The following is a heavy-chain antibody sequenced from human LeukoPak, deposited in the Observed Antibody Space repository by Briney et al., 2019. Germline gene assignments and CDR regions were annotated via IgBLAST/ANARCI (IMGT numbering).Heavy chain of an antibody. D-gene: IGHD2-15*01. Sequence: GGSLRLSCVASGFTFSTYYMSWVRQGPGKGLEWVANIRHDGSGQFYADSVKGRFSISRDNAKNSLYLQLDSLRVEDTAIYYCAKNGDRGAYCSGGSCYPYYYYYIDVWGKGTTVTISS. CDR3: AKNGDRGAYCSGGSCYPYYYYYIDV. V-gene: IGHV3-7*01. CDR2: IRHDGSGQ. J-gene: IGHJ6*03. CDR1: GFTFSTYY.